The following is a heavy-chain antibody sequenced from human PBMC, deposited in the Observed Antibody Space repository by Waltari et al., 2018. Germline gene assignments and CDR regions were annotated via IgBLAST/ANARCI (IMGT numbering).Heavy chain of an antibody. Sequence: QVQLQESGPGLVKPSETLSLTCAVSGYSISSGYYWGWIRQPPGKGLEWIGSIYHSGGTYYNPSLKSRVTISVDTSKNQFSLKLSSVTAADTAVYYCARHGGQQLVRVYFDYWGQGTLVTVSS. CDR1: GYSISSGYY. J-gene: IGHJ4*02. CDR3: ARHGGQQLVRVYFDY. CDR2: IYHSGGT. V-gene: IGHV4-38-2*01. D-gene: IGHD6-13*01.